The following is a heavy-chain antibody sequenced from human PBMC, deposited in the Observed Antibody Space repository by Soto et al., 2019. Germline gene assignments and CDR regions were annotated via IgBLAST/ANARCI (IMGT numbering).Heavy chain of an antibody. CDR2: ISSSSSYI. CDR1: GFTFSSYI. J-gene: IGHJ6*02. D-gene: IGHD3-3*01. V-gene: IGHV3-21*01. CDR3: ARAHAMSGSSIYYYYGMDV. Sequence: GGSLRLSCAASGFTFSSYIMNWVRQSPGKGLEWVSSISSSSSYIYYADSVKGRFTISRDNAKNSLYLQMNSLRAEDTAAYYCARAHAMSGSSIYYYYGMDVWGQGTTVTVSS.